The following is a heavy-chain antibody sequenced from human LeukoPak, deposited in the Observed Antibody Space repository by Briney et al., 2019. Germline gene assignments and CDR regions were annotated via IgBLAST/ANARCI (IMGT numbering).Heavy chain of an antibody. D-gene: IGHD3-10*01. V-gene: IGHV3-74*01. Sequence: GGSLRLSCIGSGFTFSDYWMHWVRQAPGKGLVWVARINNDGAIRNYADSVKGRFTISRDNAKNTMYLQMNSQRVEDTAVYYCTRGGGGGSGSYYNYWGQGILVTVSS. CDR3: TRGGGGGSGSYYNY. J-gene: IGHJ4*02. CDR2: INNDGAIR. CDR1: GFTFSDYW.